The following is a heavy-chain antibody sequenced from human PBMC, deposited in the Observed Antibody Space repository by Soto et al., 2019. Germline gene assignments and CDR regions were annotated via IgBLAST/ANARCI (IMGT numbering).Heavy chain of an antibody. CDR2: IMPIFGSA. CDR3: ARQFDSDTTGYYYAY. Sequence: GASVKVSCKASGGTFSRNTISWVRQAPGQGLEWMGGIMPIFGSANYAQKFQGRVTITADENTRTVYMELSRLRSEDTAVYYCARQFDSDTTGYYYAYWGQGTLVIV. J-gene: IGHJ4*02. D-gene: IGHD3-22*01. V-gene: IGHV1-69*13. CDR1: GGTFSRNT.